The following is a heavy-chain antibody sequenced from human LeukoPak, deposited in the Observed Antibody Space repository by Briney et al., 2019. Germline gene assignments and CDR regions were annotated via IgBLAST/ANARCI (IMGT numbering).Heavy chain of an antibody. CDR2: IYTST. CDR1: GFTVSSNY. Sequence: GGSLRLSCAAPGFTVSSNYMSWFRQAPGKGPESVSLIYTSTCYADSVQGRFTISRDNSKNSLYLQMNSLRAEDTALYHCARDSYYYGSGYYGMDVWGQGTTVTVSS. V-gene: IGHV3-66*01. D-gene: IGHD3-10*01. J-gene: IGHJ6*02. CDR3: ARDSYYYGSGYYGMDV.